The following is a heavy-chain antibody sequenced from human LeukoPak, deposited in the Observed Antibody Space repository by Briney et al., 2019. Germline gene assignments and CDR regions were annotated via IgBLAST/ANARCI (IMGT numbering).Heavy chain of an antibody. CDR1: GFPFSSYG. CDR3: ARGGGIVVVPAAILDY. J-gene: IGHJ4*02. CDR2: IWYDGSNK. V-gene: IGHV3-33*01. Sequence: GRSLRLSCSASGFPFSSYGFHWVRQAPGKGLEWVAVIWYDGSNKYYADSVKGRFTISRDNSKNTLYLQMNSLRAEDTAVYYCARGGGIVVVPAAILDYWGQGTLVTVSS. D-gene: IGHD2-2*02.